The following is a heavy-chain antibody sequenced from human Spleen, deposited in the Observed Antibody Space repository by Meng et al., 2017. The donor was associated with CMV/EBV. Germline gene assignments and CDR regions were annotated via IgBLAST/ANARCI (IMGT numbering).Heavy chain of an antibody. J-gene: IGHJ4*02. CDR2: IKEDGSEK. D-gene: IGHD7-27*01. Sequence: GESLKISCAASGFTFSSYWMSWVRQAPGKGLEWVANIKEDGSEKYYVDSVKGRFTISRDNAKKSLYLQMNSLRAEDTAVYYCARAGSANWGYFDYWGQGTLVTVSS. CDR1: GFTFSSYW. V-gene: IGHV3-7*01. CDR3: ARAGSANWGYFDY.